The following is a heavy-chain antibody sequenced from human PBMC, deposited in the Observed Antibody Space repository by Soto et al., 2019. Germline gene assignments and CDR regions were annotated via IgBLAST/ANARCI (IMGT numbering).Heavy chain of an antibody. CDR1: GFTFSSYS. Sequence: PVGSLRLSCAASGFTFSSYSMNWVRQAPGKGLEWVSSISSSSSSYIYYADSVKGRFTISRDNAKNSLYLQMNSLRAEDTAVYYCARPSRSAAFDIWGQGTMVTVSS. CDR2: ISSSSSSYI. CDR3: ARPSRSAAFDI. V-gene: IGHV3-21*01. J-gene: IGHJ3*02. D-gene: IGHD3-3*01.